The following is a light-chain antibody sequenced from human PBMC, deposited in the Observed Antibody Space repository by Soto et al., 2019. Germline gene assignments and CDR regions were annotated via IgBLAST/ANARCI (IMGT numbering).Light chain of an antibody. V-gene: IGKV1-5*01. J-gene: IGKJ1*01. CDR3: LQYNGYYRT. CDR1: QTISGW. Sequence: DIQMTQSPSTLSASVGDTVTITCRASQTISGWLAWYQQRPGKAPNLLIFDASTLESGVPSRFSGSGSGTTFTPTISSLQSDDFATYYCLQYNGYYRTFGQGTKVEIK. CDR2: DAS.